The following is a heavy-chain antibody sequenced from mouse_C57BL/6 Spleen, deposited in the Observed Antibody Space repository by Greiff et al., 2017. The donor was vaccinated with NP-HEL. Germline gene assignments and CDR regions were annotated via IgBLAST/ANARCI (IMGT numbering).Heavy chain of an antibody. V-gene: IGHV5-12*01. CDR1: GFTFSDYY. CDR2: ISNGGGST. D-gene: IGHD3-2*02. CDR3: ARWGQLRLYAMDY. J-gene: IGHJ4*01. Sequence: EVKLMESGGGLVQPGGSLKLSCAASGFTFSDYYMYWVRQTPEKRLEWVAYISNGGGSTYYPDTVKGRFTISRDTAKNTLYLQMSRLKSEDTAVYYCARWGQLRLYAMDYWGQGTSVTVSS.